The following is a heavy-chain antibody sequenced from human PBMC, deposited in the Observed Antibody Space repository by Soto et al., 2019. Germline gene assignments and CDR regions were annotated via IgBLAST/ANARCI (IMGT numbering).Heavy chain of an antibody. D-gene: IGHD2-15*01. CDR1: GYTFTSYA. V-gene: IGHV1-3*01. J-gene: IGHJ4*02. CDR2: IYCDNGNP. Sequence: ASVKVSCKASGYTFTSYAMHWVRQAPGQRLMLMVWIYCDNGNPNYSPNLQGRATDIRDTSASTAYMELSSLRSEDTAVYYCARDLGGWPDYWGQGTLVTVSS. CDR3: ARDLGGWPDY.